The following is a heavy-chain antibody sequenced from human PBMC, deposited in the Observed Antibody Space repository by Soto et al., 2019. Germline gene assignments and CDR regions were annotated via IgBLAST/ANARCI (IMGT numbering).Heavy chain of an antibody. J-gene: IGHJ6*02. CDR1: GFTFSSYG. Sequence: SLRLSCAASGFTFSSYGMHWVRQAPGKGLEWAAVISYDGSNKYYADSVKGRFTISRDNSKNTLYLQMNSLRAEDTAVYYCATDFLGGMDVWGQGTTVTVSS. D-gene: IGHD2-21*02. CDR3: ATDFLGGMDV. V-gene: IGHV3-30*03. CDR2: ISYDGSNK.